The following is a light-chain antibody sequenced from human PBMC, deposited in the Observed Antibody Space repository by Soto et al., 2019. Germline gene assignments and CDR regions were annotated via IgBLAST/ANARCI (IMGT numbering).Light chain of an antibody. CDR2: EDS. V-gene: IGLV3-21*02. CDR3: QVWDTGSDHVV. CDR1: NIGRKS. Sequence: SYVLTQPPSVSVAPGQTATITCGGDNIGRKSVHWYQQKPGQAPVMVVYEDSDRPSGIPERFSGSNSGNPATLTINGVEAGDEADYYCQVWDTGSDHVVFGGGTKLTVL. J-gene: IGLJ2*01.